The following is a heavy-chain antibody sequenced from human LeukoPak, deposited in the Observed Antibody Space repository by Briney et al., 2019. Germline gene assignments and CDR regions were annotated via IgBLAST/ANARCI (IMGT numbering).Heavy chain of an antibody. Sequence: SETLSLTCTVSGYSISSGYYWGWIRQPPGKGLEWIGSIYHSGSTYYNPSLKSRVTISVDTSKNQFSLKLSSVTAADTAVYYCASMLATDAFDIWGQGTMVTVSS. CDR2: IYHSGST. V-gene: IGHV4-38-2*02. CDR1: GYSISSGYY. CDR3: ASMLATDAFDI. D-gene: IGHD1-26*01. J-gene: IGHJ3*02.